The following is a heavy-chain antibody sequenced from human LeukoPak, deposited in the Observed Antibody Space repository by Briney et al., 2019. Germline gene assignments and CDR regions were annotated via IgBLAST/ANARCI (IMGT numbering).Heavy chain of an antibody. D-gene: IGHD6-13*01. Sequence: SETLSLTCTVSGGSISSYYWSWIRQPAGKGLEWIGRFYTSESSNSNPSLKSRVTMSVDTSKNQFSLKLSSVTAADTAVYYCARLHISNWYIFDYWGQGTLVTVSS. V-gene: IGHV4-4*07. CDR3: ARLHISNWYIFDY. J-gene: IGHJ4*02. CDR2: FYTSESS. CDR1: GGSISSYY.